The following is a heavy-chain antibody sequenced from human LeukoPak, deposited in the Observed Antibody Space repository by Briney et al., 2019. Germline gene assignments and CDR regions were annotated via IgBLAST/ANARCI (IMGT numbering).Heavy chain of an antibody. D-gene: IGHD2-2*02. CDR1: GYTFTSYG. V-gene: IGHV1-18*01. Sequence: GASVKVSCKASGYTFTSYGISWVRQAPGQGLEWMGWISAYNGNTNYAQKLQGRVTMTTDTFTSTAYMELRSLRSDDTAVYYCARSYLDIVVVPAAIAAADDAFDIWGQGTMVTVSS. CDR3: ARSYLDIVVVPAAIAAADDAFDI. J-gene: IGHJ3*02. CDR2: ISAYNGNT.